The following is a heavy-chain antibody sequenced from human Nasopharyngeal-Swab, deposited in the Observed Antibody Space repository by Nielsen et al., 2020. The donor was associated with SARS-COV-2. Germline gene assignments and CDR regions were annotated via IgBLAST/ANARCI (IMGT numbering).Heavy chain of an antibody. J-gene: IGHJ6*03. CDR3: ARLSSYVRLNYMDV. CDR1: GYRFTNYW. CDR2: IYPGYSDA. V-gene: IGHV5-51*01. D-gene: IGHD3-16*01. Sequence: GESLKISCKGSGYRFTNYWIAWVRQMPGKGLESMGIIYPGYSDARYSPSFPGQVTISVDKSINATYLPWSSLKASDTAMYYCARLSSYVRLNYMDVWGKGTTVSVSS.